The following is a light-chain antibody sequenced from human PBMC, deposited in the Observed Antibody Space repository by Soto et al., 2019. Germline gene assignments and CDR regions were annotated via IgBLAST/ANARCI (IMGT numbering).Light chain of an antibody. CDR2: AVS. CDR3: SSYAGSNNVV. Sequence: QSALTQPPSASGSPGQSVTISCTGTRSDVGGYNFVSWYRQHPGKAPKLLLYAVSQRPSGVPARFSGSKSGNTASLTVSGLQAEDEADYYCSSYAGSNNVVFGGGTKLTVL. J-gene: IGLJ2*01. CDR1: RSDVGGYNF. V-gene: IGLV2-8*01.